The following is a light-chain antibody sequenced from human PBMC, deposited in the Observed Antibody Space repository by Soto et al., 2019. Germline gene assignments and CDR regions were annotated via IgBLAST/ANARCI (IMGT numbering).Light chain of an antibody. V-gene: IGLV1-44*01. Sequence: QSVLTQPPSASGTPGQRVTISCSGRRSNIGSNTANWYQQVPGTAPKLLMNSNNQRPSGVPDRFSGSKSGTSASLAISGLQSEDEADYYCAAWDDSLKGYVFGGGTKVTVL. CDR3: AAWDDSLKGYV. J-gene: IGLJ2*01. CDR1: RSNIGSNT. CDR2: SNN.